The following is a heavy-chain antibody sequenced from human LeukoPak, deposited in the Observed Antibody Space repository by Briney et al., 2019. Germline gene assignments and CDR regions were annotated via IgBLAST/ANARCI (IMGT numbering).Heavy chain of an antibody. Sequence: PGGSLRLSCAASGFTFSSYIMNWVRQAPGKGLDWVASISISSNYIYYADSVKGRFTISIDNAKNSLYLQMNSLRAEYTALYYCGRDYLVVVVAACFDYWGQGTLVTVSS. D-gene: IGHD2-15*01. CDR2: ISISSNYI. J-gene: IGHJ4*02. V-gene: IGHV3-21*03. CDR1: GFTFSSYI. CDR3: GRDYLVVVVAACFDY.